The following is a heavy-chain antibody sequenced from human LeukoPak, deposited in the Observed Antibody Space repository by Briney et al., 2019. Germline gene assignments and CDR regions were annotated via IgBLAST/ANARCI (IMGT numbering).Heavy chain of an antibody. D-gene: IGHD3-16*01. J-gene: IGHJ4*02. CDR2: MYHSGST. CDR1: GCSISSGYY. CDR3: ASAVGGSYHFGY. V-gene: IGHV4-38-2*01. Sequence: SETLSLTCAVSGCSISSGYYWGWIRQPPGKGLEWIGSMYHSGSTYYSPSLKSRVTISVDTSKNQFSLNLSSVTAADTAVYYCASAVGGSYHFGYWGQGTLVTVSS.